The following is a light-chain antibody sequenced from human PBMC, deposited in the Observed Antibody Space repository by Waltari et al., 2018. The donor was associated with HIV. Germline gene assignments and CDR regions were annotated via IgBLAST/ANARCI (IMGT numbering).Light chain of an antibody. Sequence: QSALTQPASVSGSPGQSITIPCPGSSNDVGAYDYVSWYQQSPGKVPKLLIYDVYDRPSRISNRFSGSKSGNTAFLTISGLRAEDEADYYCASFTSGRLNVFGSGTKVTVL. CDR3: ASFTSGRLNV. J-gene: IGLJ1*01. V-gene: IGLV2-14*01. CDR1: SNDVGAYDY. CDR2: DVY.